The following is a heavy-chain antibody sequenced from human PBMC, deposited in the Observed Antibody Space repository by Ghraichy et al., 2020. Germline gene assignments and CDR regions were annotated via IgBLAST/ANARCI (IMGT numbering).Heavy chain of an antibody. Sequence: SETLSLTCAVSGGSISSGGYSWSWIRQPPGKGLEWIGYIYHSGRTYYNPSLKSRVTISVDRSKNQFSLKLSSVTAADTAVYYCARGGVSYYDSSGPQTNNWFDPWGQGTLVTVSS. CDR2: IYHSGRT. V-gene: IGHV4-30-2*01. D-gene: IGHD3-22*01. J-gene: IGHJ5*02. CDR1: GGSISSGGYS. CDR3: ARGGVSYYDSSGPQTNNWFDP.